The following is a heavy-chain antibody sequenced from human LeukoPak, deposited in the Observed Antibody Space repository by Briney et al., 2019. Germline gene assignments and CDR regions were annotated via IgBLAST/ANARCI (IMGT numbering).Heavy chain of an antibody. CDR1: GGSISSYY. Sequence: SETLSLTCTVSGGSISSYYWSWIRQPAGKGLEWIGRFYTSGSTNYNPSLKSRVTMSVDTSKNKFSLKLSSVTAADTAVYYCATGRDGYNYGSYDYWGQGTLVTVSS. J-gene: IGHJ4*02. CDR3: ATGRDGYNYGSYDY. V-gene: IGHV4-4*07. D-gene: IGHD5-24*01. CDR2: FYTSGST.